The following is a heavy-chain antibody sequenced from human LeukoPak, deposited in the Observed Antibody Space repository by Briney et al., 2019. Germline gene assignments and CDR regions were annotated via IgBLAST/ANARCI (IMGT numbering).Heavy chain of an antibody. CDR3: AKDLWSIAAAGSGFDY. Sequence: GRSLRLSCAATGFTFDDYAMHWVRQAPGKGLEWVSLISWDGGSTYYADSVKGRFTISRDNSKNSLYLQMNSLRAEDTALYYCAKDLWSIAAAGSGFDYWGQGTLVTVSS. J-gene: IGHJ4*02. V-gene: IGHV3-43D*03. CDR2: ISWDGGST. D-gene: IGHD6-13*01. CDR1: GFTFDDYA.